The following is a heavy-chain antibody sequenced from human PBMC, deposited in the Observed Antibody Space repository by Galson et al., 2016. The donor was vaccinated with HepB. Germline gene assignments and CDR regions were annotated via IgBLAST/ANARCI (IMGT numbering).Heavy chain of an antibody. J-gene: IGHJ5*02. CDR1: GFTFNSRA. Sequence: SLRLSCAASGFTFNSRAMSWVRQAPGKGLQWVSVIYSGGSKYYADSVKGRFTISRDNSKNTLYLQMNSLRAEDTAVYYCAVENGYCSGGSCENWFDPWCQGTLVTVSS. CDR2: IYSGGSK. D-gene: IGHD2-15*01. V-gene: IGHV3-53*01. CDR3: AVENGYCSGGSCENWFDP.